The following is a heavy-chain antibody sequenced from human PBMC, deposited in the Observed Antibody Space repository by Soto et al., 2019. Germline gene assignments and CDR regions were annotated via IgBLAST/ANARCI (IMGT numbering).Heavy chain of an antibody. V-gene: IGHV1-3*01. CDR1: GYTFTSYA. J-gene: IGHJ6*03. Sequence: QVQLVQSGAEVKKPGASVKGSCKASGYTFTSYAMHWVRQAPGQRLEWMGWINAGNGNTKYSQKFQGRVTITRDTSARTADMELSSLRSKDTAVYYCARDVGGDYYYYCIDVWGKGTTVTVSS. CDR3: ARDVGGDYYYYCIDV. D-gene: IGHD3-10*01. CDR2: INAGNGNT.